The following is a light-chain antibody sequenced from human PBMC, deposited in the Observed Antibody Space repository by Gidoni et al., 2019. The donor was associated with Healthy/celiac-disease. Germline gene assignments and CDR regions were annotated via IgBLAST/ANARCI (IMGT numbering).Light chain of an antibody. CDR3: QQSYSPRYT. CDR1: QSISSY. Sequence: DIQMTQSPSSLSASVGDRVTITCRASQSISSYLNWYQQKPGKAPKLLIYAASSLQSGVPSRFSGSGSGTDFTFTISSLQPEDFATYYCQQSYSPRYTFGQGTKLEIK. J-gene: IGKJ2*01. CDR2: AAS. V-gene: IGKV1-39*01.